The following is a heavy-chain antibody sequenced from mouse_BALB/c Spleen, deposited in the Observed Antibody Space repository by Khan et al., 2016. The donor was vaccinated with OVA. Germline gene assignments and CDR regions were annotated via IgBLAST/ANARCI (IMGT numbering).Heavy chain of an antibody. CDR1: GFTFSNYG. CDR3: ARQLGYYEGSVMDY. D-gene: IGHD2-3*01. Sequence: EVELVESGGDLVKPGGSLKLSCAASGFTFSNYGMSWVRQTPDKRLEWVATISSGGSYTYYPDSVKGRFTISRDNAKNTLYLQMSSMKSEDTAMYDCARQLGYYEGSVMDYWGKEPQSPSPQ. J-gene: IGHJ4*01. CDR2: ISSGGSYT. V-gene: IGHV5-6*01.